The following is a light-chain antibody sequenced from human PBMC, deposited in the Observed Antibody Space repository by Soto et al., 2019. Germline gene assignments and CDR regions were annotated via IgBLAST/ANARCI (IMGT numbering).Light chain of an antibody. Sequence: DIQMTQFPPTLSASIGDRVTITCRASQTISSSLAWYQQKPGKAPKLLIYKASTLETGVPSRFSGSGSGSEFTLAISSLQPDDFAPDYCQQYDSYSPYTFGQGTRLEIK. J-gene: IGKJ2*01. V-gene: IGKV1-5*03. CDR3: QQYDSYSPYT. CDR2: KAS. CDR1: QTISSS.